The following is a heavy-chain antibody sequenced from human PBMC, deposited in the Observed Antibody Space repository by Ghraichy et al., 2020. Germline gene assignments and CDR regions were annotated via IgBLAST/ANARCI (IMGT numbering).Heavy chain of an antibody. CDR2: IYYSGST. Sequence: ESLNISCTVSGGSISSYYWSWIRQPPGKGLEWIGYIYYSGSTNYNPSLKSRVTISVDTSKNQFSLKLSSVTAADTAVYYCARHYDSSGYYGWKALGYWGQGTLVTVSS. D-gene: IGHD3-22*01. V-gene: IGHV4-59*01. CDR1: GGSISSYY. J-gene: IGHJ4*02. CDR3: ARHYDSSGYYGWKALGY.